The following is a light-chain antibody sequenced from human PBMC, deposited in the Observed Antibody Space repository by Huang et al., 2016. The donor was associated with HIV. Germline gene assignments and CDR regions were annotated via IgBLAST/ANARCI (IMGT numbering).Light chain of an antibody. Sequence: EIVMTQSPATLSVSPGDRATLSCRASQSVSSNLAWYQQKPGQAPRLLIYGASTRATGIPARFSGSGSETEFTLTISSLQSEDFAVYYCQQFHNWPLTFGQGSKLEIK. V-gene: IGKV3-15*01. CDR2: GAS. CDR3: QQFHNWPLT. CDR1: QSVSSN. J-gene: IGKJ2*01.